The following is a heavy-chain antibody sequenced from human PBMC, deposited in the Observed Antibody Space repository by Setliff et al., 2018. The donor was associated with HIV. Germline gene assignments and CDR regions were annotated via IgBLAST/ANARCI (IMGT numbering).Heavy chain of an antibody. CDR2: IYTGGAT. CDR3: ARSNLRRYGDPDWYFDL. Sequence: LSLSCAASGVTVSKNYMSWVRQAPGKGLEWASVIYTGGATFYADSVKARFTISRDNSRNTLYLQMNSLRAEDTAVYYCARSNLRRYGDPDWYFDLWGRGTLVTVSS. V-gene: IGHV3-66*02. J-gene: IGHJ2*01. D-gene: IGHD4-17*01. CDR1: GVTVSKNY.